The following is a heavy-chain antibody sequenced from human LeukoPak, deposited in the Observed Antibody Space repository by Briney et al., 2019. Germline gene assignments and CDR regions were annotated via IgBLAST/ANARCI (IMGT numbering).Heavy chain of an antibody. CDR3: ARDRVGGGYSIWGLDYYYGMDV. J-gene: IGHJ6*02. V-gene: IGHV3-30-3*01. CDR2: ISYGGSNK. D-gene: IGHD3-16*01. CDR1: GFTFSSYA. Sequence: GGSLRLSCAASGFTFSSYAMHWVREATGKGLEWVAVISYGGSNKYYADSVKGRFTIPRENSKNTLYLQMNSLRAEDTAVYYCARDRVGGGYSIWGLDYYYGMDVWGQGTTVTVSS.